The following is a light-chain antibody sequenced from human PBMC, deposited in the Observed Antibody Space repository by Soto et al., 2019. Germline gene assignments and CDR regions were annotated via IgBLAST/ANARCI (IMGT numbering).Light chain of an antibody. CDR2: KVS. Sequence: DVVMTQSPLSLPVTLGQPASISCRSSQSLVYSDGNTYLNWFQQRPGQSPRRLIYKVSNRSSGVPDRFSGSASGTDFTLKISRVEAEDVGVYYCMQGTLLPPGTFGQGTKLEIK. J-gene: IGKJ2*02. V-gene: IGKV2-30*01. CDR3: MQGTLLPPGT. CDR1: QSLVYSDGNTY.